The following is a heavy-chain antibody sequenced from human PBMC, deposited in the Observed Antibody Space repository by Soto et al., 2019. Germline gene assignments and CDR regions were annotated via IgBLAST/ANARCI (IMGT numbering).Heavy chain of an antibody. CDR3: ASAHCSGGNCYPFYFDH. J-gene: IGHJ4*02. CDR2: IYSGGST. D-gene: IGHD2-15*01. V-gene: IGHV3-66*01. Sequence: GGSLRLSCGASGFTVSSNYMSWVRQAPGKGLEWVSVIYSGGSTYYADSVKGRFTISRDNSKNTLYLQMNSLRAEDTAVYYCASAHCSGGNCYPFYFDHWGQGTLVTVSS. CDR1: GFTVSSNY.